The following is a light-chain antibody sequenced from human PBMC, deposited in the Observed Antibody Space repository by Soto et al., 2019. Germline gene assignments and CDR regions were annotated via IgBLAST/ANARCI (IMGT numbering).Light chain of an antibody. V-gene: IGKV3-15*01. CDR1: QSVSSN. CDR3: QQYNNWPHT. J-gene: IGKJ4*01. CDR2: NAS. Sequence: DIVMTQSPATLSVSPGERATLSCRASQSVSSNLAWYLQSPGQTPRLLIYNASTRATAIPARFSGCGSGTEFTLTISSLQSEDFAVYHCQQYNNWPHTFGGGTKVEIK.